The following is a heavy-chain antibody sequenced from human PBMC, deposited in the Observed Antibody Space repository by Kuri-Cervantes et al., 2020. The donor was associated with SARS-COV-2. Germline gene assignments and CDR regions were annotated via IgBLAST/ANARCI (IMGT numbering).Heavy chain of an antibody. CDR3: ARDPYSSSWYRYYYGMDV. CDR1: GCTFSSYS. J-gene: IGHJ6*02. Sequence: GESLKIPCGASGCTFSSYSMNWVRQAPGKGLEWVSSISSSSSYIYYADSVKGRFTISRDNAKNSLYLQMNSLRAEDTAVYYCARDPYSSSWYRYYYGMDVWGQGTTVTVSS. V-gene: IGHV3-21*01. CDR2: ISSSSSYI. D-gene: IGHD6-13*01.